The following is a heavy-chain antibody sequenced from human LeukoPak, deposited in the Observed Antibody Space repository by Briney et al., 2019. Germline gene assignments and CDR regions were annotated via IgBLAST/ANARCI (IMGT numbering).Heavy chain of an antibody. J-gene: IGHJ4*02. CDR2: IYYSGST. D-gene: IGHD6-19*01. Sequence: SETLSLTCTVSGGSISSSSYYWGWISQPPGKGLERIGSIYYSGSTYYNPSLKSRVTISVDTSKNQFSLKLSSVTAADTAVYYCARQSGRIAVAGPFDYWGQGTLVTVSS. CDR1: GGSISSSSYY. CDR3: ARQSGRIAVAGPFDY. V-gene: IGHV4-39*01.